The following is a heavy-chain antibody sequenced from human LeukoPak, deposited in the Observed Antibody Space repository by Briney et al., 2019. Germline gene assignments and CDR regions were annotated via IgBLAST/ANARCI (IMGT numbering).Heavy chain of an antibody. CDR3: ARECGRYGDAFDI. V-gene: IGHV3-48*03. J-gene: IGHJ3*02. Sequence: GGSLRLSCAASGFTFSSYEMNWVRQAPGKGLEWLSYISGSASTIYYADSVKGRLTISRDNAKNSLYLQMNSLRGEDTAVYYCARECGRYGDAFDIWGQGTMVTVSS. D-gene: IGHD4-17*01. CDR2: ISGSASTI. CDR1: GFTFSSYE.